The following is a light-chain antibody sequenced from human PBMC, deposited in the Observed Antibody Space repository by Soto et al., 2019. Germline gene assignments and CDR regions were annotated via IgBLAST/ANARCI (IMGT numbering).Light chain of an antibody. CDR3: QQRSNWPPIT. CDR2: DAS. J-gene: IGKJ5*01. V-gene: IGKV3-11*01. CDR1: QSVSIY. Sequence: EIVMTQSPATLSLSPGERATLSFRSSQSVSIYLAWYQQKPGQAPRLLIYDASNRATGIPARFSGSGSGTDSTLTISSLEPEDFAVYYCQQRSNWPPITFGQGTRLEIK.